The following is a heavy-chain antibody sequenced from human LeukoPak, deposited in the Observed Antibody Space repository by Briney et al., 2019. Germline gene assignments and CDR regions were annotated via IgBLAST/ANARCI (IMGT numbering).Heavy chain of an antibody. CDR3: ARDSYGDYAIDY. D-gene: IGHD4-17*01. J-gene: IGHJ4*02. V-gene: IGHV3-21*01. Sequence: GGSLRLSCAASGFTFSTYTMNWVRQAPGKGLEWVSSISSSSYIYYADSVKGRFTISRDHAKNSLYLQMNSLRAEDTAVYYCARDSYGDYAIDYWGQGTLVTVSS. CDR2: ISSSSYI. CDR1: GFTFSTYT.